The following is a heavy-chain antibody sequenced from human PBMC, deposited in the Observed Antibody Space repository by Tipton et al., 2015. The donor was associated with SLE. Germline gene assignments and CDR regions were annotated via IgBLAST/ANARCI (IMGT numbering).Heavy chain of an antibody. CDR2: IYSGGST. Sequence: GSLRLSCAASGFTFSSYAMSWARQAPGKGLEWVSVIYSGGSTYYADSVKGRFTISRDNSKNTLYLQMNSLRAEDTAVYYCAKALTRYSSSSYFDYWGQGTLVTVSS. CDR3: AKALTRYSSSSYFDY. CDR1: GFTFSSYA. V-gene: IGHV3-23*03. D-gene: IGHD6-6*01. J-gene: IGHJ4*02.